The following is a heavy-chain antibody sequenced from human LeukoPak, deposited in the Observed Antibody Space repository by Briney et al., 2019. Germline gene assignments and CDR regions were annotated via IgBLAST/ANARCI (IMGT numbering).Heavy chain of an antibody. D-gene: IGHD3-22*01. CDR2: INHSGST. CDR3: ARRRGLKDSWFDP. Sequence: SETLSLTCTVSGGSISSYYWSWIRQPPGKGLEWIGEINHSGSTNYNPSLKSRVTISVDTSKNQFSLKLSSVTAADTAVYYCARRRGLKDSWFDPWGQGTLVTVSS. J-gene: IGHJ5*02. V-gene: IGHV4-34*01. CDR1: GGSISSYY.